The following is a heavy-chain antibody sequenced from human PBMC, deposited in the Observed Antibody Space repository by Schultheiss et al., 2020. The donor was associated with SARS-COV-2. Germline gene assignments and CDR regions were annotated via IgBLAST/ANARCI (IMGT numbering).Heavy chain of an antibody. D-gene: IGHD3-22*01. Sequence: SETLSLTCAVSGYSISSGYYWGWIRQPPGKGLEWIGSIYHSGSTYYNPSLKSRVTISVDTSKNQFSLKLSSVTAADTAVYYCASLDYYDSSGPNFDYWGQGTLVTVSS. CDR3: ASLDYYDSSGPNFDY. V-gene: IGHV4-38-2*01. J-gene: IGHJ4*02. CDR2: IYHSGST. CDR1: GYSISSGYY.